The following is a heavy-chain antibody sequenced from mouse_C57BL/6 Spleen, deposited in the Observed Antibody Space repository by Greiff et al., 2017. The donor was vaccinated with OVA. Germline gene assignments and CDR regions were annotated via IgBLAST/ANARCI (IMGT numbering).Heavy chain of an antibody. V-gene: IGHV5-12*01. CDR2: ISNGGGST. CDR1: GFTFSDYY. D-gene: IGHD2-5*01. J-gene: IGHJ4*01. Sequence: EVHLVESGGGLVQPGGSLKLSCAASGFTFSDYYMYWVRQTPEKRLEWVAYISNGGGSTYYPDTVKGRFTISRDNAKNTLYLQMSRLKSEDTAMYYYARAYYSNRYAMDYWGQGTSVTVSS. CDR3: ARAYYSNRYAMDY.